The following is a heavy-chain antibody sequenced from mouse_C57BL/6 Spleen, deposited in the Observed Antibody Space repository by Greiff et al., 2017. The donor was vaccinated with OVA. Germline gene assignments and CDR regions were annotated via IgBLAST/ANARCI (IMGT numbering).Heavy chain of an antibody. D-gene: IGHD1-1*01. Sequence: EVKLVESGPELVKPGASVKIPCKASGYTFTDYNMDWVKQSHGKSLEWIGDINPNNGGTIYNQKFKGKATLTVDKSSSTAYMELRSLTSEDTAVYYCARDGSSLAWFAYWGQGTLVTVSA. CDR3: ARDGSSLAWFAY. CDR2: INPNNGGT. J-gene: IGHJ3*01. CDR1: GYTFTDYN. V-gene: IGHV1-18*01.